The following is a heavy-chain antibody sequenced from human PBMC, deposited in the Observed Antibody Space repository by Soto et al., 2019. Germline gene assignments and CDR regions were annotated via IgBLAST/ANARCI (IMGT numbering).Heavy chain of an antibody. J-gene: IGHJ5*02. V-gene: IGHV3-30*04. D-gene: IGHD1-1*01. CDR2: IAYDGSNR. CDR3: ARDLQAGTDNVNWFAP. CDR1: GFSISRSA. Sequence: QVQLVESGGGVVQPGRSLRLSCAASGFSISRSAMHWVRQAPGKGLEWVAVIAYDGSNRWYVDSAKGRFTISRDNSKNTVYLQMSSLRGEDPAVYYCARDLQAGTDNVNWFAPWGQGTVVTVSS.